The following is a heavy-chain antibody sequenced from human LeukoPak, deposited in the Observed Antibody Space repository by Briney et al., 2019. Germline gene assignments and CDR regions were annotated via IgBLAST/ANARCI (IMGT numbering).Heavy chain of an antibody. D-gene: IGHD3-10*01. CDR2: IYSGGST. Sequence: GGSLRLSCAASGFTVSSNYMSWVRQAPGKGLEWVSVIYSGGSTYYADSVKGRFTISRDNSKNTLYLQMNSLRAEDTAVYYCASKYMVRGVIGDYWGQGTLVTVSS. CDR1: GFTVSSNY. CDR3: ASKYMVRGVIGDY. J-gene: IGHJ4*02. V-gene: IGHV3-66*01.